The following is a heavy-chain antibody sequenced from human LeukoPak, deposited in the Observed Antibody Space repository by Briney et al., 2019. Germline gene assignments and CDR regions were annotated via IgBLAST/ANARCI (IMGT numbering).Heavy chain of an antibody. CDR2: ISSSGSTI. CDR3: AKYCSGGSCYSGYYYYGMDV. Sequence: GGSLRLSCAASRFTFSSYEMNWVRQAPGKGLEWVSYISSSGSTIYYADSVKGRFTISRDNAKNSLYLQMNSLRAEDTAVYYCAKYCSGGSCYSGYYYYGMDVWGKGTTVTVSS. CDR1: RFTFSSYE. J-gene: IGHJ6*04. D-gene: IGHD2-15*01. V-gene: IGHV3-48*03.